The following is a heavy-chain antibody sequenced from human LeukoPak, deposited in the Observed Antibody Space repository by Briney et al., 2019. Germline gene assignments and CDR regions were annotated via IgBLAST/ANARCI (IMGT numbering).Heavy chain of an antibody. CDR1: GYTFTGHY. D-gene: IGHD1-26*01. V-gene: IGHV1-46*01. Sequence: ASVKVSCKASGYTFTGHYMHWVRQAPGQGLECRVRINPGVGGTSYAQPFEGRVTMTRHTPKTTVYMELSSLRSEDTAVYYCAREYRGSYDPFDYWGQGTLVTVSS. CDR2: INPGVGGT. J-gene: IGHJ4*02. CDR3: AREYRGSYDPFDY.